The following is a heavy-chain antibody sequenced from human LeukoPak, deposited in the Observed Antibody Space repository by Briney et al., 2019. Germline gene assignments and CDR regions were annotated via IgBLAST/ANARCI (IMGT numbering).Heavy chain of an antibody. CDR2: INSDGSST. V-gene: IGHV3-74*01. D-gene: IGHD5-18*01. Sequence: GGSLRLSCAASGFTFSSYWMHWVRQAPGKGLVWVSRINSDGSSTSYADSVKGRFTISRDNAKNTLYLQMNSLRAEDTAVYYCAKVRLRIQLWSHYFDYWGQGTLVTVSS. J-gene: IGHJ4*02. CDR1: GFTFSSYW. CDR3: AKVRLRIQLWSHYFDY.